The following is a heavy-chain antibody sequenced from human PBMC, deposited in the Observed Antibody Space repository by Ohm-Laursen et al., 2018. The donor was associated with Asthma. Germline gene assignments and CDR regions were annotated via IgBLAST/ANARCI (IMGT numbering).Heavy chain of an antibody. CDR3: ARVSTTVTSKRNWFDP. D-gene: IGHD4-17*01. CDR1: GGSFSGYY. CDR2: INHSGST. Sequence: SETLSLTCAVYGGSFSGYYWSWIRQPPGKGLEWIGEINHSGSTNYNPSLKSRVTISVDTSKNQFSLKLSSVTAADTAVYYCARVSTTVTSKRNWFDPWGQGTLVTVSS. J-gene: IGHJ5*02. V-gene: IGHV4-34*01.